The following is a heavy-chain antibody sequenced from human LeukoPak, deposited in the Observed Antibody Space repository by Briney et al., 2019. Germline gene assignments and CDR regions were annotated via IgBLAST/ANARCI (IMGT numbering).Heavy chain of an antibody. CDR1: GYSFTGYY. V-gene: IGHV1-2*02. D-gene: IGHD3-22*01. Sequence: GASVKLSCKASGYSFTGYYMHWVRQAPGPGLEWMGWINLNSGGTNSAQKFQGRVTMTRDTSISTAYIELSRLRSDDTAVYYCARHPLSTYYYDSSSPRDGFVVWGQETRVTVSS. J-gene: IGHJ3*01. CDR2: INLNSGGT. CDR3: ARHPLSTYYYDSSSPRDGFVV.